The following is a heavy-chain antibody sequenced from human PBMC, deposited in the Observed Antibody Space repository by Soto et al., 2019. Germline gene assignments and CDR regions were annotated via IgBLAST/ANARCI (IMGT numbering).Heavy chain of an antibody. CDR3: ARELGGPQWLVLRGWFDP. D-gene: IGHD6-19*01. V-gene: IGHV4-31*03. CDR1: GGSISSGGYY. Sequence: QVQLQESGPGLVKPSQTLSLTCTVSGGSISSGGYYWSWIRQHPGKGLEWIGYIYYSGSTDYNPSLQSRVTIAVDTPKNQSSLKLSSVTAADTAVYFCARELGGPQWLVLRGWFDPWGQGTLVTVSS. J-gene: IGHJ5*02. CDR2: IYYSGST.